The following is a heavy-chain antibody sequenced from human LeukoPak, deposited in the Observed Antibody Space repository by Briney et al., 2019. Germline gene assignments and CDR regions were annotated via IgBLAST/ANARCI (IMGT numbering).Heavy chain of an antibody. J-gene: IGHJ4*02. Sequence: SETLSLTCTVSGGSISSYYWSWIRQPPGKGLEWIGYTYYSGSTNYNPSLKSRVTISVDTSKNQFSLKLSSVTAADTAVYYCARQKDIVGGLDYWGQGTLVTVSS. CDR3: ARQKDIVGGLDY. V-gene: IGHV4-59*08. CDR2: TYYSGST. D-gene: IGHD2-15*01. CDR1: GGSISSYY.